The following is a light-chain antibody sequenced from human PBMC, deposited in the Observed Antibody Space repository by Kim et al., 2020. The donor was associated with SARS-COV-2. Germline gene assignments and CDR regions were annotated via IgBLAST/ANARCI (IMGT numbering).Light chain of an antibody. V-gene: IGLV2-8*01. CDR3: SSYARTNIVV. CDR1: TSDVGGYNY. J-gene: IGLJ2*01. Sequence: GQSVTISCTGTTSDVGGYNYVSWYQQHPGKAPKVMIYEVTKRPSGVPDRFSGSKSDNTASLTVSGLQAEDEADYYCSSYARTNIVVFGGGTQLTVL. CDR2: EVT.